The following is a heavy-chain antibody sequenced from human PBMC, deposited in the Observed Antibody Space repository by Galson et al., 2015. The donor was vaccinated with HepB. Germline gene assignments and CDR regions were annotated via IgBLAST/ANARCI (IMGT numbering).Heavy chain of an antibody. CDR2: INPNSGGT. J-gene: IGHJ5*02. CDR3: ARVFSPYYYDSSGYLINWFDP. V-gene: IGHV1-2*02. CDR1: GYTFTGYY. D-gene: IGHD3-22*01. Sequence: SVKVSCKASGYTFTGYYMHWVRQAPGQGLEWMGWINPNSGGTNYAQKFQGRVTMTRDTSISTAYMELSRLRSDDTAVYYCARVFSPYYYDSSGYLINWFDPWGQGTLVTVSS.